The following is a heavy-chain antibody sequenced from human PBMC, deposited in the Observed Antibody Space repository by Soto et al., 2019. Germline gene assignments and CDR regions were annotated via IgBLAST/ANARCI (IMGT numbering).Heavy chain of an antibody. V-gene: IGHV5-51*01. D-gene: IGHD3-9*01. Sequence: GESLKISCKGSGYSFTSYWIGWVRQMPGKCLEWMWIIYPGDSDTRYSPSFQGQVTISADKSISTAYLQWSSLKASDTAMYYCARNILTGYYSWADAFDIWGQGTMVTVSS. J-gene: IGHJ3*02. CDR3: ARNILTGYYSWADAFDI. CDR2: IYPGDSDT. CDR1: GYSFTSYW.